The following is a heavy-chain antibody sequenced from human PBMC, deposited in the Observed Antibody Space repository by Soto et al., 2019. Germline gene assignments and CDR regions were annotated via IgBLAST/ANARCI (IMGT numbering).Heavy chain of an antibody. D-gene: IGHD5-18*01. J-gene: IGHJ4*02. CDR3: ARTHVDTAMASIDY. CDR1: GGSISSGGYY. CDR2: IYYSGSA. Sequence: QVQLQESGPGLVKPSQTLSLTCTVSGGSISSGGYYWSWIRQHPGKGLEWIGYIYYSGSAYYNPSLKSRVTISVDTSKNQFSLKLSSVTAADTAVYYCARTHVDTAMASIDYWGQGTLVTVSS. V-gene: IGHV4-31*03.